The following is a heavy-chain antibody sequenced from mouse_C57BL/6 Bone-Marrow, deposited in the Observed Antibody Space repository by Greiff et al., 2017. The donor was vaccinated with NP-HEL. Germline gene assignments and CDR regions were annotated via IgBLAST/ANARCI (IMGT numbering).Heavy chain of an antibody. CDR2: IRSKRNNYAT. CDR1: GFSFNTYA. D-gene: IGHD2-3*01. Sequence: EVKLMESGGGLVQPKGSLTLSCAASGFSFNTYAMNWVRQAPGKGLEWVARIRSKRNNYATYYADSLKDRFTISRDDSESMLYLQMNNLKTEDTAMYYCVRQGYDGYYLDYWGQGTTLTVSS. V-gene: IGHV10-1*01. J-gene: IGHJ2*01. CDR3: VRQGYDGYYLDY.